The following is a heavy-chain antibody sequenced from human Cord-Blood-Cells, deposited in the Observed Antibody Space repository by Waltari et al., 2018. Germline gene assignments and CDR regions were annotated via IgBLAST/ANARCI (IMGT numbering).Heavy chain of an antibody. V-gene: IGHV1-2*02. J-gene: IGHJ4*02. CDR1: GYTFNGYY. CDR2: INPNSGGT. D-gene: IGHD3-10*01. Sequence: QVQLVQSGAEVKKPGASVKVSCKASGYTFNGYYMHWVRQAPGKGLGGMGWINPNSGGTNDAQKFQGSVTMTRDTSISTAYMELSRLRSDDTAVYYCARDRDRTELGYWGQGTLVTVSS. CDR3: ARDRDRTELGY.